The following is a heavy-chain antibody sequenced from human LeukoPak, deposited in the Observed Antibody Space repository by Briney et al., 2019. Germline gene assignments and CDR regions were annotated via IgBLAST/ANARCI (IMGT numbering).Heavy chain of an antibody. V-gene: IGHV3-21*01. CDR3: ARDDLPEYYMDV. CDR1: GFTSSIYR. J-gene: IGHJ6*03. CDR2: ITNTGSYK. Sequence: GGSLRLSCTASGFTSSIYRMSWVRQAPGKGLEWVSSITNTGSYKYYADSLKGRFTISRDNAKNSLYLQLKRLRVEDTAVYYCARDDLPEYYMDVWGQGTTVTVSS.